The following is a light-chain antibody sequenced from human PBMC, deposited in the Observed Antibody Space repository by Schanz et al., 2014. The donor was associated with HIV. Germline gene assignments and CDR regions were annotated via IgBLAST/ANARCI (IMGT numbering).Light chain of an antibody. CDR3: SSYTSSSTAV. V-gene: IGLV1-40*02. CDR2: DNT. CDR1: SSNIGANYD. Sequence: QSVLTQPPSVSAAPGQMVTISCSGSSSNIGANYDVHWYQLLPGSAPKLLIFDNTNRPSGVPARFSGSKSGSSASLAISGLQAEDEADYYCSSYTSSSTAVFGGGTKVTVL. J-gene: IGLJ3*02.